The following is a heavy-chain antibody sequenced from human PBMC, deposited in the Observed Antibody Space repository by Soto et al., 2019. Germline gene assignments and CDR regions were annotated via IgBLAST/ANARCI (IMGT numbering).Heavy chain of an antibody. J-gene: IGHJ4*02. Sequence: SETLSLTCTVSGGSISSYYWSWIRQPPGKGLEWIGSIYYSGSTYYNPSLKSRVTISVDTSKNQFSLKLSSVTAADTAMYYCARHYGYAVFDYWGQGTLVPVSS. D-gene: IGHD3-16*01. CDR3: ARHYGYAVFDY. V-gene: IGHV4-59*05. CDR2: IYYSGST. CDR1: GGSISSYY.